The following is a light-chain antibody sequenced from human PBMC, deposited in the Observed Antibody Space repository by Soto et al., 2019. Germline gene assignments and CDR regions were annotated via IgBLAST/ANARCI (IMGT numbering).Light chain of an antibody. Sequence: DIQMTQSPSTLSASVGDRVTMTCRVSQSISSWLAWYQQKPGKAPKLLIYHASTLESGVPSRFSGSGSGTEFTLTISGLQPGDSATYYCQQYNSYSPTFGQGTKVDIK. CDR1: QSISSW. J-gene: IGKJ1*01. CDR2: HAS. CDR3: QQYNSYSPT. V-gene: IGKV1-5*01.